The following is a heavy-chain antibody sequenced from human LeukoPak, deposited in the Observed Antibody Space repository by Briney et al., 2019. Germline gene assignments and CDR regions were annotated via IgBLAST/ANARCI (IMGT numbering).Heavy chain of an antibody. CDR1: GFTFSSYG. CDR3: ARGAAYYDSSGPSNI. V-gene: IGHV3-33*01. Sequence: GGSLRLSCAASGFTFSSYGMHWVRQAPGKGLEWVAVIWYYGSNKYYADSVKGRFTISRDNSKNTLYLQMNSLRAEDTAVYYCARGAAYYDSSGPSNIWGQGTVVTVSS. D-gene: IGHD3-22*01. J-gene: IGHJ3*02. CDR2: IWYYGSNK.